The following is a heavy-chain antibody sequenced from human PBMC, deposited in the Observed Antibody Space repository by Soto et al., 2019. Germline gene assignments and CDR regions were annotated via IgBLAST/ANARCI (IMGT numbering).Heavy chain of an antibody. J-gene: IGHJ6*02. D-gene: IGHD6-6*01. CDR3: ARERQLGPYYYYNLDV. CDR1: GGSISSDY. Sequence: PSETLSLTCTVSGGSISSDYWSWIRQPAGKRLEWIGRIHSSGSTIYNPSLRSRLIISVDTSKNQLSLRLNSMTAADTALYYCARERQLGPYYYYNLDVWGQGTTVTVSS. V-gene: IGHV4-4*07. CDR2: IHSSGST.